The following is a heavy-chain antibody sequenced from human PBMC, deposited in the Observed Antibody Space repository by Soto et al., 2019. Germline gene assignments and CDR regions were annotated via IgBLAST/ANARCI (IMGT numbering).Heavy chain of an antibody. D-gene: IGHD5-18*01. CDR1: GFTFSSYA. V-gene: IGHV3-30-3*01. CDR3: ARDRSDSYGFSPLDY. Sequence: GGSLRLSCAASGFTFSSYAMHWVRQAQGKGLEWVAVISYDGSNKYYADSVKGRFTISRDNSKNTLYLQMNSLRAEDTAVYYCARDRSDSYGFSPLDYWGQGTLVTVSS. CDR2: ISYDGSNK. J-gene: IGHJ4*02.